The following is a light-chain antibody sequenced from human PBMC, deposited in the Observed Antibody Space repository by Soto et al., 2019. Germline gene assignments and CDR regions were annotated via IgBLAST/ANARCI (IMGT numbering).Light chain of an antibody. CDR1: QSVTSNS. CDR2: AAS. Sequence: EIVLTQSPGTLSLSAGERATLSCRANQSVTSNSLAWYQQKPGQPPRVIIYAASTRDTGIPDRFSGSGSGTDFPLTISRLEPEDFAVYYCQQYGISPRTFGQGTKVEIK. CDR3: QQYGISPRT. J-gene: IGKJ1*01. V-gene: IGKV3-20*01.